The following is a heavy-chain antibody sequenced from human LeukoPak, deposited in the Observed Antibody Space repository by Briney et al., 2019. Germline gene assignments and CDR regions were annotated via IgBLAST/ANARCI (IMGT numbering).Heavy chain of an antibody. CDR3: ARGTYYDFWSGYYPHFDY. V-gene: IGHV3-21*01. CDR2: ISSSSYI. D-gene: IGHD3-3*01. J-gene: IGHJ4*02. CDR1: GFTFSSYS. Sequence: KSGGSLRLSCAASGFTFSSYSMNWVRQAPGKGLEWVSSISSSSYIYYADSVKGRFTISRDNAKNSLYLQMNSLRAEDTAVYYCARGTYYDFWSGYYPHFDYWGQGTLVTVSS.